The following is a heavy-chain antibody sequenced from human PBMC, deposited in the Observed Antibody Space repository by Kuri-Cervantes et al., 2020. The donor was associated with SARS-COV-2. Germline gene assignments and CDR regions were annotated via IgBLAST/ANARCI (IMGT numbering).Heavy chain of an antibody. CDR2: IDWDDDK. CDR1: WFSHRTSGMC. Sequence: SGPTLVKPTQTLTLTCTFSWFSHRTSGMCVSWIRQPTGKALEWLARIDWDDDKYYKTSLNTRLSISKDTSKDQVVLTMTNMDPVDTATYYCVRIRAATVIADYWGQGTLVTVSS. CDR3: VRIRAATVIADY. V-gene: IGHV2-70*11. D-gene: IGHD4-11*01. J-gene: IGHJ4*02.